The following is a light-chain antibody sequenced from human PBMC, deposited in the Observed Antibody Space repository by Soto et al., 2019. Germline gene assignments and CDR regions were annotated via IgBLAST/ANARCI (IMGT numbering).Light chain of an antibody. CDR1: QSVDSSY. V-gene: IGKV3-20*01. Sequence: EVVLAQSPGALSMSPGERATLSCRASQSVDSSYFAWYQQRPGQAPRLVIYDASTRATGIPDRFSASGSGTDFTLTISRLEPEDFAVYFCQQYASAPLTFGQGTKVDI. CDR3: QQYASAPLT. J-gene: IGKJ1*01. CDR2: DAS.